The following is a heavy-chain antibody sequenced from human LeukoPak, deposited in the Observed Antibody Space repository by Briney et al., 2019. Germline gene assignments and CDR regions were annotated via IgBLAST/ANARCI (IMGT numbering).Heavy chain of an antibody. Sequence: PGGSLRLSCAASGFTFSSYGMHWVRQAPGKGLEWVSTIDGPTYRTHYADSVMGRFTISRDNSKNTLYLQMNSLRAEDTAVYFCTTWVGAHFDFWGQGTLVTVSS. CDR3: TTWVGAHFDF. CDR2: IDGPTYRT. V-gene: IGHV3-23*01. CDR1: GFTFSSYG. D-gene: IGHD1-26*01. J-gene: IGHJ4*02.